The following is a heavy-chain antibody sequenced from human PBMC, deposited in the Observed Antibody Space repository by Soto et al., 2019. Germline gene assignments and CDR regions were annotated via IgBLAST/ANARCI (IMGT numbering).Heavy chain of an antibody. CDR3: ATNAFGVVSNFDY. CDR2: IYYSGST. CDR1: GGSISSGGYY. J-gene: IGHJ4*02. D-gene: IGHD3-3*01. V-gene: IGHV4-31*03. Sequence: TLSLTCTVSGGSISSGGYYWSWIRQHPGKGLEWIGYIYYSGSTYYNPSLKSRVTISVDTSKNQFSLKLSSVTAADTAVYYCATNAFGVVSNFDYWGQGTLVTVSS.